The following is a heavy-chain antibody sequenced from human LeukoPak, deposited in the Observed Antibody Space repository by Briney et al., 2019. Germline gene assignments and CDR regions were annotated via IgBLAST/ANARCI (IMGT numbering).Heavy chain of an antibody. V-gene: IGHV4-31*03. CDR3: ARGRGVRKDYGMDV. Sequence: SETLSLTCTVSGGSISSGGYCWSWIRQHPGRGMGWIGYIYYSGSTYYNPSLKSRVTISVDTSKNQFSLKLSSVTAADTAVYYCARGRGVRKDYGMDVWGQGTTVTVSS. CDR2: IYYSGST. CDR1: GGSISSGGYC. J-gene: IGHJ6*02. D-gene: IGHD3-10*01.